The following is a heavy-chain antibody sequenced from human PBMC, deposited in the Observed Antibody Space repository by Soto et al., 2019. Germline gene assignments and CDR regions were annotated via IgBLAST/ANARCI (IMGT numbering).Heavy chain of an antibody. CDR1: GYTFSSFL. J-gene: IGHJ4*02. CDR3: ARDLGGQLGIDF. Sequence: VQLVQSEAEVKKPGASVKVSCKTSGYTFSSFLITWVRQAPGQGLEWVGRIRVQNGDTRYAQRIQGRVSMTTDTSTSTAYMELRGLTSDDTAVYYCARDLGGQLGIDFWGQGTLVTVSS. V-gene: IGHV1-18*01. CDR2: IRVQNGDT. D-gene: IGHD1-1*01.